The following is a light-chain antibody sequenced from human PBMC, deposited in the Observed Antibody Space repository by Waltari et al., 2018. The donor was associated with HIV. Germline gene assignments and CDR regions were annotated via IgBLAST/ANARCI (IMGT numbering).Light chain of an antibody. CDR1: RSHIGSNT. V-gene: IGLV1-44*01. Sequence: QSVLTQPPSASGTPGQRVTISCSGDRSHIGSNTVNWYRHTPGTSPKLLMSGNNQRPSGVPDRFSGSKSGTSASLAISGLQSEDEGDYYCSTWDDSLNGWVFGGGTKLTVL. CDR3: STWDDSLNGWV. J-gene: IGLJ3*02. CDR2: GNN.